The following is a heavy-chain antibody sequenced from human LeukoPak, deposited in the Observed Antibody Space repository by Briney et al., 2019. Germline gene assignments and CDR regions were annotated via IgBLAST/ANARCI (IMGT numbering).Heavy chain of an antibody. J-gene: IGHJ4*02. CDR3: AREYCSGGRCQYYFDY. CDR1: GFTFSSYA. D-gene: IGHD2-15*01. CDR2: ISSDGGSP. Sequence: GGSLRLSCAASGFTFSSYAMHWVRQAPGKGLEYVSGISSDGGSPFHVNSVKGRFTISRDNSKYTLYLQMGSLRAEDMAVYYCAREYCSGGRCQYYFDYWGQGTLVTVSS. V-gene: IGHV3-64*01.